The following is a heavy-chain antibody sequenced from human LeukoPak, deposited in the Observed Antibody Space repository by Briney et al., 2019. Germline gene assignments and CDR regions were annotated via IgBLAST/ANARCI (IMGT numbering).Heavy chain of an antibody. J-gene: IGHJ4*02. Sequence: SETLSLTCTVSGGSISSSSYYWGWIRQPPGKGLEWIGSIYYSGSTYYNPSLKSRVTISVDTSKNRFSLKLSSVTAADTAVYYCARLDLAAAGTLDYWGQGTLVTVSS. CDR2: IYYSGST. CDR3: ARLDLAAAGTLDY. CDR1: GGSISSSSYY. D-gene: IGHD6-13*01. V-gene: IGHV4-39*01.